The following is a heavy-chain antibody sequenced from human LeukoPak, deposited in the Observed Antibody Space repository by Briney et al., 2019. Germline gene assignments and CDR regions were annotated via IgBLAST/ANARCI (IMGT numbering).Heavy chain of an antibody. CDR1: GFTFSSYE. Sequence: GGSLRLSCAASGFTFSSYEMNWVRQAPGKGLEWVSYISSSGSTIYYADSVKGRFTISRDNAKNSLYLQMNSLRAEDTAVYYCASSFYGSGSYDYWGQGTLVTVS. CDR3: ASSFYGSGSYDY. CDR2: ISSSGSTI. V-gene: IGHV3-48*03. J-gene: IGHJ4*02. D-gene: IGHD3-10*01.